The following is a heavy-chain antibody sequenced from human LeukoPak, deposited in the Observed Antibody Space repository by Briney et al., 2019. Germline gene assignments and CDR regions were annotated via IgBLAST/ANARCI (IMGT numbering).Heavy chain of an antibody. CDR3: AKDIAGATNAFDI. CDR2: ISSSSSYI. J-gene: IGHJ3*02. Sequence: GGSLRLSCAASGFTFSSYSMNWVRQAPGKGLEWVSSISSSSSYIYYADSVKGRFTISRDNAKNSLYLQMNSLRAEDTALYYCAKDIAGATNAFDIWGQGTMVTVSS. CDR1: GFTFSSYS. V-gene: IGHV3-21*04. D-gene: IGHD1-26*01.